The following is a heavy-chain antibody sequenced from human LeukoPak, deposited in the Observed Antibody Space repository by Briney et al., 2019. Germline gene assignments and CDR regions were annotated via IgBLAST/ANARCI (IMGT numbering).Heavy chain of an antibody. CDR1: GFTFSSYS. CDR3: ARSIAACSDDH. D-gene: IGHD6-6*01. V-gene: IGHV3-48*04. J-gene: IGHJ4*02. CDR2: ISSSSSTI. Sequence: GGSLRLSCAASGFTFSSYSMNWVRQAPGKGLEWVSYISSSSSTIYYADSVKGRFTISRDNAKNSLYLQMNSLRAEDTAVYYCARSIAACSDDHWGQGTLVTVSS.